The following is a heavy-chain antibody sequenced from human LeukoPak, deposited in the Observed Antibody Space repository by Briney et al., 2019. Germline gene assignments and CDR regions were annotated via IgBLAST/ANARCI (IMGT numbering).Heavy chain of an antibody. CDR1: GFTFSSYG. Sequence: GGSLRLSCAASGFTFSSYGMHWVRQAPGKGLEWVSSISSSSSYIYYADSVKGRFTISRDNAKNSLYLQMNSLRAEDTAVYYCAREGHCSSTSCSYWYFDLWGRGTLVTVSS. V-gene: IGHV3-21*01. CDR2: ISSSSSYI. J-gene: IGHJ2*01. D-gene: IGHD2-2*01. CDR3: AREGHCSSTSCSYWYFDL.